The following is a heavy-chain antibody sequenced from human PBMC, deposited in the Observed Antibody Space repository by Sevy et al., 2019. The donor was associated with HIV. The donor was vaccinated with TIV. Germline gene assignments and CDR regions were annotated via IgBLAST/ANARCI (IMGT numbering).Heavy chain of an antibody. J-gene: IGHJ3*02. CDR1: GFTFSSYA. CDR3: AKSRLSDFWSGIDAFDI. Sequence: GGSLRLSCAASGFTFSSYAMSWVRPAPGKGLEWVSAISGSGGSTYYADSVKGRFTISRDNSKNTLYLQMNSLRAEDTAVYYCAKSRLSDFWSGIDAFDIWGQGTMVTVSS. CDR2: ISGSGGST. V-gene: IGHV3-23*01. D-gene: IGHD3-3*01.